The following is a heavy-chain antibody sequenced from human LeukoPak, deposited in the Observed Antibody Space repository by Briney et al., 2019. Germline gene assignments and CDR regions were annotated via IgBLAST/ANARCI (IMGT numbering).Heavy chain of an antibody. CDR2: IFNTGNT. CDR3: ASRPADTTWYGVFDY. J-gene: IGHJ4*02. CDR1: GGSINSHY. V-gene: IGHV4-59*11. Sequence: SETLSLTCSVSGGSINSHYWSWIRQPPGKRLERIGYIFNTGNTNYNPSLASRVTMSVDTSRAQFFLRLSPVTAADTAIYYCASRPADTTWYGVFDYWSQGTLVTVSS. D-gene: IGHD3-10*01.